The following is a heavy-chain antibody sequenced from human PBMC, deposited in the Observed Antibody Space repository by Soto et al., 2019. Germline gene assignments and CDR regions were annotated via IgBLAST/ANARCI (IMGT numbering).Heavy chain of an antibody. J-gene: IGHJ3*02. D-gene: IGHD6-13*01. V-gene: IGHV3-73*01. CDR2: IRSKANSYAT. CDR1: GFTFSGSA. CDR3: TRRPLGEIAAAGTKRNDAFDI. Sequence: GGSLRLSCAASGFTFSGSAMHWVRQASGKGLEWVGRIRSKANSYATAYAASVKGRFTISRDDSKNTAYLQMNSLKTEDTAVYYCTRRPLGEIAAAGTKRNDAFDIWGQGTMVTVSS.